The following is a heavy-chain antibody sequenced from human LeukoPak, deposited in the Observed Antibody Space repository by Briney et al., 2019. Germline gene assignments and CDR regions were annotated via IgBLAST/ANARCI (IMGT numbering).Heavy chain of an antibody. CDR2: IYSASST. D-gene: IGHD6-19*01. V-gene: IGHV3-53*01. Sequence: GGSLRLSCAASGFTVSTNYMSWVRQAPGKGLEWGSLIYSASSTYYADSVKGRFTISRDNSKNTLYLQMNSLRAEDTAMYYCARDLASSTGWEFDYWGQGTLVTVSS. J-gene: IGHJ4*02. CDR3: ARDLASSTGWEFDY. CDR1: GFTVSTNY.